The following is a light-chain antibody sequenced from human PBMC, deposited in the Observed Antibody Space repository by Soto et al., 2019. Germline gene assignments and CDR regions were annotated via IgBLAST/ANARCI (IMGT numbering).Light chain of an antibody. CDR2: DTS. CDR3: QQYASSPWT. CDR1: QGIGGT. Sequence: MTQSPATLSLSPEEGVTISCMACQGIGGTLAWYQQKPGQAPRLLIYDTSTLATGVPARFSGSRSGAEFTLTIISLQSEDFAVYFCQQYASSPWTFGQGTKVDIK. J-gene: IGKJ1*01. V-gene: IGKV3-15*01.